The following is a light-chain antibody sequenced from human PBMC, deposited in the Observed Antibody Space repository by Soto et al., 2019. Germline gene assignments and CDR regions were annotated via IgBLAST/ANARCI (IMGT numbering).Light chain of an antibody. V-gene: IGKV3-15*01. CDR2: RIF. J-gene: IGKJ1*01. CDR1: QSVSGY. CDR3: LQHYSWPWT. Sequence: EIVMTQSPGTVSVFPGETVTLSCRASQSVSGYLDWFHQKPGQAPRLVLLRIFTRAIGVPSRFSGSGSETEFTLALIGLQSEDSVVYYCLQHYSWPWTFGQGTKVEI.